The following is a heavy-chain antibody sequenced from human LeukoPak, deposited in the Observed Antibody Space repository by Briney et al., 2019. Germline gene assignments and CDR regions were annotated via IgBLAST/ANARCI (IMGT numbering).Heavy chain of an antibody. Sequence: PGGSLRLSCAASGFTFSNAWMSWVRQAPGKGLEWVGRVKSKTDGWTTDYAAPVKGRFTISRDDSKNTLYLQMNSLKTEDTAVYYCTTDRSYYDSSGYQEYYFDYWGQGTLVTVSS. CDR1: GFTFSNAW. CDR3: TTDRSYYDSSGYQEYYFDY. V-gene: IGHV3-15*01. J-gene: IGHJ4*02. D-gene: IGHD3-22*01. CDR2: VKSKTDGWTT.